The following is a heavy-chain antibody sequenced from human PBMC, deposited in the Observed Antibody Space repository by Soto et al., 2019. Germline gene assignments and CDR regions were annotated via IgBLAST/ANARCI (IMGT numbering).Heavy chain of an antibody. CDR3: ARAWATGGTYLGIDD. CDR1: GFTFSSHG. Sequence: QVQLVESGGGMVQPGRSLRLSCAASGFTFSSHGIHWVRQAPGKGLEWVTFISYDGSKTYYADSVKGRFTISRDNSQNTLYLQMNSLRPEDTAVYFCARAWATGGTYLGIDDGGQGALVTVSS. D-gene: IGHD1-26*01. CDR2: ISYDGSKT. V-gene: IGHV3-30-3*01. J-gene: IGHJ4*02.